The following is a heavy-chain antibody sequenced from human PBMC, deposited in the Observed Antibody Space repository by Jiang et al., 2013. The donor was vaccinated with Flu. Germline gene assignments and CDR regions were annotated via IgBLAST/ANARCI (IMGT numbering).Heavy chain of an antibody. CDR3: ARFGIGWELLGDY. CDR1: GSISSGGYY. V-gene: IGHV4-31*02. Sequence: GSISSGGYYWTWIRQHPEKGLEWVGYIYYSGSTYYSPSLKSRLTISVDKSKNQFSLKLSSVTAADTAVYYCARFGIGWELLGDYWGQGTLVTVSS. CDR2: IYYSGST. D-gene: IGHD1-26*01. J-gene: IGHJ4*02.